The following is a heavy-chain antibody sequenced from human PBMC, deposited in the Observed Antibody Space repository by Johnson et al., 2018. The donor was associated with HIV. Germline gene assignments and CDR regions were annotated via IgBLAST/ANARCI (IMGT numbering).Heavy chain of an antibody. D-gene: IGHD6-13*01. V-gene: IGHV3-7*03. CDR3: ARQQQLTHDAFDI. CDR1: GFTFSTYV. Sequence: VQLVESGGGLVQPGGSLRLSCAASGFTFSTYVMSWVRQAPGKGLEWVANIKQDGSEKYYVDSVKGRFTISRDNAKNSLYLQMNSLRAEDTALYYCARQQQLTHDAFDIRGQGTMVTVSS. CDR2: IKQDGSEK. J-gene: IGHJ3*02.